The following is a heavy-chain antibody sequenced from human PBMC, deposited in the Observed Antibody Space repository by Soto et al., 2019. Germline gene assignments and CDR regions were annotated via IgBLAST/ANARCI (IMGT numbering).Heavy chain of an antibody. Sequence: SVKVSCKASGGTFSSYAISWVRQAPGQGLEWMGGIIPIFGTANYAQKFQGRVTITADKSTSTAYMELSSLRSEDTAVYYCARTRLTKGYYYYGMDVWGQGTTVTVSS. CDR3: ARTRLTKGYYYYGMDV. CDR2: IIPIFGTA. CDR1: GGTFSSYA. V-gene: IGHV1-69*06. D-gene: IGHD4-17*01. J-gene: IGHJ6*02.